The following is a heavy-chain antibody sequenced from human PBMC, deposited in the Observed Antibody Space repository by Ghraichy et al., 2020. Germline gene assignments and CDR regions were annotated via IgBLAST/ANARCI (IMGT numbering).Heavy chain of an antibody. Sequence: ETLSLTCAASGFTFSSYWMHWVRQAPGKGLVWVSRINSDASSTSYADSVKGRFTISRDNAKNTLYLQMNSLRAEDTAVYYCARILSPCSASCYHFDHWGQGTLVTVSS. V-gene: IGHV3-74*01. CDR2: INSDASST. CDR3: ARILSPCSASCYHFDH. J-gene: IGHJ4*02. D-gene: IGHD2-2*01. CDR1: GFTFSSYW.